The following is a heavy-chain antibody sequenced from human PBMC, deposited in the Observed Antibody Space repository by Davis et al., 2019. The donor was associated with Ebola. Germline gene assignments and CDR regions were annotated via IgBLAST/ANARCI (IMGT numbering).Heavy chain of an antibody. CDR2: IIPILGIA. CDR3: ARDGHIIQLGI. Sequence: SVQVSCKVSGGTLSSYTIHRVRQAPGQRLEWLGRIIPILGIANYAQKFQGRVTITADKSTSTAYMELSSLRSEDTAVYYCARDGHIIQLGIWGQGTMVTVSS. D-gene: IGHD5-18*01. J-gene: IGHJ3*02. CDR1: GGTLSSYT. V-gene: IGHV1-69*04.